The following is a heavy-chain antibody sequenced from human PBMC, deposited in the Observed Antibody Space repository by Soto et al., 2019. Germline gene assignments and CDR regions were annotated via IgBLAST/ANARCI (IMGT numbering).Heavy chain of an antibody. CDR1: GGSISSYY. CDR3: ARASGTVVTLDY. Sequence: SETLSLTCTVSGGSISSYYWSWIRQPPGKGLEWIGYIYYSGGTNYNPSLRSRVTISVDTSKNQFSLKLSSVTAADTAVYYCARASGTVVTLDYWGQGTLVTVSS. CDR2: IYYSGGT. V-gene: IGHV4-59*12. J-gene: IGHJ4*02. D-gene: IGHD2-15*01.